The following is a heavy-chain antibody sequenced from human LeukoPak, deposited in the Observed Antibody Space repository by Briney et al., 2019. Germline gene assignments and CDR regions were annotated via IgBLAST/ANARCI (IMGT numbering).Heavy chain of an antibody. D-gene: IGHD4-17*01. CDR1: GGTFSSYA. V-gene: IGHV1-69*13. Sequence: SVKVSCKASGGTFSSYAISWVRQAPGQGLEWMGGIIPIFGTANYAQKFQGRVTITADESTSTAYMELSSLRSEDTAVYYCAREGGLRTLPFDYWGQGTLVTVSS. CDR3: AREGGLRTLPFDY. J-gene: IGHJ4*02. CDR2: IIPIFGTA.